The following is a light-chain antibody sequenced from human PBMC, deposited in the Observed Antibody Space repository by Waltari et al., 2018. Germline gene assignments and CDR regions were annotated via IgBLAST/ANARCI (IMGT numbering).Light chain of an antibody. CDR2: QYS. J-gene: IGLJ2*01. V-gene: IGLV3-1*01. CDR1: KFGDKY. Sequence: SYELTQPPSVSVSPGQTASITCSGDKFGDKYSCWYQQKPGHSPVLVISQYSKRPSGIPEGFSVSNAGKTGTLHSGGTQAMDEADYYCQAGDSSTVVFGGGTKLTVL. CDR3: QAGDSSTVV.